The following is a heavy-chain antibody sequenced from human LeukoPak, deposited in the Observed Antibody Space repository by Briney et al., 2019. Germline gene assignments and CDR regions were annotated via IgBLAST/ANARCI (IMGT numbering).Heavy chain of an antibody. CDR2: INHSGST. D-gene: IGHD3-3*01. J-gene: IGHJ6*03. CDR3: ARTATFTYYDFWSGPPSYYMDV. CDR1: GGSFSGYY. V-gene: IGHV4-34*01. Sequence: SETLSLTCAVYGGSFSGYYWSWIRQPPGKGLEWIGEINHSGSTNYNPSLKSRVTISVDTSKNQFSLKLSSVTAADTAVYYCARTATFTYYDFWSGPPSYYMDVWGKGTTDTVSS.